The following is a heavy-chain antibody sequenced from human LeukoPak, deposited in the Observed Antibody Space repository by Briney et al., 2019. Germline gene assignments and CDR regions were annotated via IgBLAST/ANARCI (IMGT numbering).Heavy chain of an antibody. V-gene: IGHV4-39*07. CDR2: TYYSGTT. CDR1: GGSISSSGYY. D-gene: IGHD3-22*01. CDR3: ARLNTYYYDSSGYYLNIWFDP. J-gene: IGHJ5*02. Sequence: SETLSLTCTVSGGSISSSGYYWGWIRQPPGKGLEWIGTTYYSGTTYYNPSLKSRVTIPVDKSKNQFSLKLSSVTAADTAVYYCARLNTYYYDSSGYYLNIWFDPWGQGTLVTVSS.